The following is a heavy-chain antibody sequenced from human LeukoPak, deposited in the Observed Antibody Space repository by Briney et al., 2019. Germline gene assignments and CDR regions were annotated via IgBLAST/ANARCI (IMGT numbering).Heavy chain of an antibody. CDR2: IYYSGST. Sequence: SETLSLTCTVSGGSISSGGYYWSWIRQHPGKGLEWIGYIYYSGSTYYNPSLKSRVTISVDTSKNQFSLKLSSVTAADTAVYYCASRGPSYTIFGVVDNWFDPWGQGTLVTVSS. CDR3: ASRGPSYTIFGVVDNWFDP. V-gene: IGHV4-31*03. CDR1: GGSISSGGYY. J-gene: IGHJ5*02. D-gene: IGHD3-3*01.